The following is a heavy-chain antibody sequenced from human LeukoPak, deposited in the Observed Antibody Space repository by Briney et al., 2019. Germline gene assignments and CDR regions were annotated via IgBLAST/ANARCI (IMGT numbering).Heavy chain of an antibody. D-gene: IGHD2-2*01. CDR1: GGSISSGDYY. V-gene: IGHV4-30-4*08. CDR3: ATVDCSSTSCYRRLYYYYYMDV. J-gene: IGHJ6*03. CDR2: IYYNGST. Sequence: SQTLSLTCTVSGGSISSGDYYWSWLRQPPGKGLEWIGYIYYNGSTYYNPSLKSRVTISVDTSKNQFSLKLSSVTAADTAVYYCATVDCSSTSCYRRLYYYYYMDVWGKGTTVTVSS.